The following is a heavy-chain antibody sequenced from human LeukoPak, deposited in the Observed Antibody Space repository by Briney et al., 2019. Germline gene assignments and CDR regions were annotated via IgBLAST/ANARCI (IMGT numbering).Heavy chain of an antibody. CDR2: IVVGSGNT. CDR3: GAVEGGYETPQGPFDY. J-gene: IGHJ4*02. V-gene: IGHV1-58*02. CDR1: GFTFTSSA. Sequence: SVKVSCKASGFTFTSSAMQWVRQARGQRLEWIGWIVVGSGNTNYAQKFQERVTITRDMSTSTAYMELSSPRSEDTAVYYCGAVEGGYETPQGPFDYWGQGTLVTVSS. D-gene: IGHD5-12*01.